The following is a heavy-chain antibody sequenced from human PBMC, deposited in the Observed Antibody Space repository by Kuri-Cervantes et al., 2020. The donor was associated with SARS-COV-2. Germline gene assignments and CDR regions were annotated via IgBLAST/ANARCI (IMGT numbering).Heavy chain of an antibody. Sequence: PETLSLTCTVSGASMSDPMSHYYWNWIRLTPGKGLEWIGYIFHTGNNSQNPSLKSRVTISLDTSKNQFSLSLNSVTPADTAVYYCATKLFGEHWFDPWGQGILVTVSS. CDR2: IFHTGNN. CDR1: GASMSDPMSHYY. V-gene: IGHV4-61*01. D-gene: IGHD3-10*01. CDR3: ATKLFGEHWFDP. J-gene: IGHJ5*02.